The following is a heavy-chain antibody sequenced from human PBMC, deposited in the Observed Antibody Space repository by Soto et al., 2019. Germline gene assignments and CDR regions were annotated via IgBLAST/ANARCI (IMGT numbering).Heavy chain of an antibody. D-gene: IGHD3-22*01. CDR3: ARQAASYDSSGFYPDTFDI. J-gene: IGHJ3*02. CDR2: IYYSGST. CDR1: GGSVSSGDYY. V-gene: IGHV4-30-4*01. Sequence: SETLSLTCTVSGGSVSSGDYYWSWIRQPPGKGLEWIGYIYYSGSTSYNPSLKSRLTISLDPSKNQFSLKLNSVTAADTAVYYCARQAASYDSSGFYPDTFDIWGQLTLVTVS.